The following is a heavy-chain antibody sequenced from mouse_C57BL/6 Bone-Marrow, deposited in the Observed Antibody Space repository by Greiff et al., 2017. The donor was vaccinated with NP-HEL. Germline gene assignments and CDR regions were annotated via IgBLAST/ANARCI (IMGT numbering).Heavy chain of an antibody. CDR3: ATYYGSSYVDY. D-gene: IGHD1-1*01. J-gene: IGHJ2*01. V-gene: IGHV1-50*01. CDR1: GYTFTSYW. CDR2: IDPSDSYT. Sequence: QVQLQQPGAELVKPGASVKLSCKASGYTFTSYWMQWVTQRPGQGLEWIGEIDPSDSYTNYNQKFKGKATLTVDTSSSTAYMQLSSLTSEDSAVYYCATYYGSSYVDYWGQGTTLTVAS.